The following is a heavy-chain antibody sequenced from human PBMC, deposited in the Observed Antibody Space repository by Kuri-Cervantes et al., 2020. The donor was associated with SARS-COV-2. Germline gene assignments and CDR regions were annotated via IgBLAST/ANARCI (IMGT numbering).Heavy chain of an antibody. V-gene: IGHV3-21*04. CDR3: AKGYQFVGYSYGQGLFDY. CDR1: GFTFSSYS. Sequence: GESLKISCAASGFTFSSYSMNWDRQAPGKGLEWVLSISSSSSYIYYADSVKGRFTISRDNSKNTLYLQMNSLRAEDTAVYYCAKGYQFVGYSYGQGLFDYWGQGTLVTVSS. D-gene: IGHD5-18*01. CDR2: ISSSSSYI. J-gene: IGHJ4*02.